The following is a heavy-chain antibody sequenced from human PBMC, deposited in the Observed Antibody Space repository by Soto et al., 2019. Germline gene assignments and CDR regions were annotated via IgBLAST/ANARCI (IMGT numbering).Heavy chain of an antibody. Sequence: WGSLRLSFAASGFTFSRYGMDWVRQSPGKGLEWVAVISYDGSNKYYADSVKGRFTISRDNSKNTLYLQMNSLRAEDTAVYYCAKDDTYYDFWSGFDYWGQGTLVTVSS. CDR1: GFTFSRYG. CDR3: AKDDTYYDFWSGFDY. J-gene: IGHJ4*02. V-gene: IGHV3-30*18. D-gene: IGHD3-3*01. CDR2: ISYDGSNK.